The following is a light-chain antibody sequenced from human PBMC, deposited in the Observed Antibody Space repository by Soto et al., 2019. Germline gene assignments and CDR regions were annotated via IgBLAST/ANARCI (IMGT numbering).Light chain of an antibody. V-gene: IGLV2-14*01. J-gene: IGLJ2*01. CDR2: EVS. Sequence: QSALTQPASVSGSPGQSITISCTGTSSDVGGYNYVSWYQQHPGKAPKLMIYEVSNRPSGVSNRFSGSKSGNTASLTISGLQAEDEADYYCSSYTSNSTHVVFGGGTKLT. CDR1: SSDVGGYNY. CDR3: SSYTSNSTHVV.